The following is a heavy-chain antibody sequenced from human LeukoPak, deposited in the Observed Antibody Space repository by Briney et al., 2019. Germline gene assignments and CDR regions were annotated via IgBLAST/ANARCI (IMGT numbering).Heavy chain of an antibody. Sequence: GGSLRLSCAASGFTFSSYSMSWIRQAPGKGLEWVSYISSSGSTIYYADSVKGRFTISRDNAKNSLYLQMNSLRAEDTAVYYCARVLYCSSTSCQGRLMGRWFDPWGQGTLVTVSS. CDR3: ARVLYCSSTSCQGRLMGRWFDP. V-gene: IGHV3-48*04. CDR2: ISSSGSTI. J-gene: IGHJ5*02. D-gene: IGHD2-2*01. CDR1: GFTFSSYS.